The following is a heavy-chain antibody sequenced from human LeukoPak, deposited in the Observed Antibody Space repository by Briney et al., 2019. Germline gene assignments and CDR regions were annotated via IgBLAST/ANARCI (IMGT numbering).Heavy chain of an antibody. J-gene: IGHJ6*03. D-gene: IGHD3-10*01. V-gene: IGHV3-74*01. Sequence: GGSLRLSCAASGFTFSSYWMHWVRQAPGMGLVWVSRINSDGSSTSYADSVKGRFTISRDNAKNTLYLQMNSLRAEDTAVYYYAREWSSGSYYNVFYYYYYMDVWGKGTTVTISS. CDR3: AREWSSGSYYNVFYYYYYMDV. CDR1: GFTFSSYW. CDR2: INSDGSST.